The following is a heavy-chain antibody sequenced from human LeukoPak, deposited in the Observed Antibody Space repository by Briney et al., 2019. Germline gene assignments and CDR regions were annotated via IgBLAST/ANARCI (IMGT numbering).Heavy chain of an antibody. J-gene: IGHJ6*03. CDR1: GFTFSSYG. D-gene: IGHD3-10*01. CDR3: ARAPRGYGSAAYYMDV. Sequence: GRSLRLSCAASGFTFSSYGMHWVRQAPGKGLEWVAVISYDGSNKYYADSVKGRFTISRDNSKNTLYLQMNSLRAEDTAVYYCARAPRGYGSAAYYMDVWGKGTTVTVSS. CDR2: ISYDGSNK. V-gene: IGHV3-30*03.